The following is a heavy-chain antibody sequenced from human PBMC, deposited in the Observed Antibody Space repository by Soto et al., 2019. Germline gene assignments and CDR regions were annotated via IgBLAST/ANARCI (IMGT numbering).Heavy chain of an antibody. CDR2: IIRIFGTP. Sequence: QVQLVQSGAEVKKPGSSVKVSCKASGGTFSSYAINWVRQAPGQGLEWMGGIIRIFGTPDYAQRFQGRVTTTADESTSTAYRELSSLRSEDTAVYYCARQGSNEYYYYGMDVWGQGTTVTVSS. D-gene: IGHD3-10*01. CDR3: ARQGSNEYYYYGMDV. J-gene: IGHJ6*02. V-gene: IGHV1-69*12. CDR1: GGTFSSYA.